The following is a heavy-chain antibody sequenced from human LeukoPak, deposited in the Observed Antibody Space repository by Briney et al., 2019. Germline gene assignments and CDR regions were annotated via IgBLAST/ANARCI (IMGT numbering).Heavy chain of an antibody. CDR1: GGSISSSSYY. J-gene: IGHJ4*02. V-gene: IGHV4-39*07. CDR3: ARLKGSSFDY. Sequence: SETLSLTCTVSGGSISSSSYYWGWIRQPPGKGLEWIGSIYYSGSTYYNPSLKSRVTISVDTSKNQFSLKLSSVTAADTAVYYCARLKGSSFDYWGQGTLVTVSS. CDR2: IYYSGST. D-gene: IGHD6-13*01.